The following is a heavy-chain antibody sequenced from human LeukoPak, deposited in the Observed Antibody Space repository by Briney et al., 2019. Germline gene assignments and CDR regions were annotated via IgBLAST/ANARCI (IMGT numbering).Heavy chain of an antibody. V-gene: IGHV3-43D*03. CDR3: AKDMAAYYYSSGNIDS. CDR1: GFTFSLYW. D-gene: IGHD3-10*01. Sequence: PGGSLRLSCAASGFTFSLYWMTWVRQAPGKGLEWVSLISWDGGSTYYADSVKGRFTISRDNSKNSLYLQMNSLRAEDTALYYCAKDMAAYYYSSGNIDSWGQGTLVTVSS. CDR2: ISWDGGST. J-gene: IGHJ4*02.